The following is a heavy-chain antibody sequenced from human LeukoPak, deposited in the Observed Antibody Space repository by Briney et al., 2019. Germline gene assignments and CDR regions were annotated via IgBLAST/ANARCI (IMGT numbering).Heavy chain of an antibody. CDR2: IKEYGSET. V-gene: IGHV3-7*01. Sequence: PGVSLRLSCAVSGLTFNNYYMTWVRQAPGKGLEWVAGIKEYGSETYYVDSVKGRFTISRDNAKNSLFLQMSSLRAEDTAVYYCARERYCSGGGCYRGYAFHIWGQGTMVTVSS. J-gene: IGHJ3*02. CDR1: GLTFNNYY. D-gene: IGHD2-15*01. CDR3: ARERYCSGGGCYRGYAFHI.